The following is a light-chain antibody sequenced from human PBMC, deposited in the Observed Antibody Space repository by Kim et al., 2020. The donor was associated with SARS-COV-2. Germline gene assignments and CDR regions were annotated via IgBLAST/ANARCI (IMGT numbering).Light chain of an antibody. CDR2: VNRDGSH. CDR3: QTWGTPVV. V-gene: IGLV4-69*01. CDR1: GTRNYYA. J-gene: IGLJ2*01. Sequence: AAVKRTCARSGTRNYYASAWHQQQPERGPRFLLKVNRDGSHYKGDGIPDRFSGSSCGSQRFLTISNLQSGDEADYYCQTWGTPVVFGGGTQLTVL.